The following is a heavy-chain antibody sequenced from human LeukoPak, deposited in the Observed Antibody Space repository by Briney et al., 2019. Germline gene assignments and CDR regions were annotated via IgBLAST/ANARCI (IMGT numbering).Heavy chain of an antibody. V-gene: IGHV3-74*01. CDR3: VRDLILVWTPGDDFDF. CDR2: INEDATTI. CDR1: GFAFSAYW. D-gene: IGHD3-16*01. J-gene: IGHJ4*02. Sequence: PGGSLRLSCAASGFAFSAYWMPWVRQAPGKGLEWVSRINEDATTITYADSVKGRFIISRDNSKKSLYLRMNNLRAEDTAVYYCVRDLILVWTPGDDFDFWGQGTLVIVSS.